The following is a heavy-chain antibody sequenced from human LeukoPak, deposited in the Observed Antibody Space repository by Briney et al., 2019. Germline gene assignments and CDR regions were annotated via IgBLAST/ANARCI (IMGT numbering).Heavy chain of an antibody. D-gene: IGHD3-16*01. Sequence: GGSLRLSCAASGFTFSSYGMHWVRQAPGKGLEGVAVIWYDGSNKYYADSVKGRFTISRDNSKNTLYLQMNSLRAEDTAVYYCAKDLGTFDYMDVWGKGTTVTVSS. CDR2: IWYDGSNK. J-gene: IGHJ6*03. CDR3: AKDLGTFDYMDV. CDR1: GFTFSSYG. V-gene: IGHV3-33*06.